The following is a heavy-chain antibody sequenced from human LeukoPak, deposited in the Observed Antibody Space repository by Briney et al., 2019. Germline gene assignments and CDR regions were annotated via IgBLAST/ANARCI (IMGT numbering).Heavy chain of an antibody. V-gene: IGHV3-23*01. CDR1: GFTFSSYA. CDR2: ISGSGGST. CDR3: AKDFCSSTSRYRGDNWFDP. D-gene: IGHD2-2*02. J-gene: IGHJ5*02. Sequence: GGSLRLSCAASGFTFSSYAMSWVRQAPGKGLKWVSAISGSGGSTYYADSVKGRFTISRDNSKNTLYLQMNSLRAEDTAVYYCAKDFCSSTSRYRGDNWFDPWGQGTLVTVSS.